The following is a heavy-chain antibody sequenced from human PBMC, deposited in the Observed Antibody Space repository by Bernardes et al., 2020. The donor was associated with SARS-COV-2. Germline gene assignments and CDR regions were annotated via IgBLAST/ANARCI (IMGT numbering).Heavy chain of an antibody. CDR1: GFSLSTSGLC. J-gene: IGHJ6*02. CDR3: ARRRYYYGMDV. Sequence: SGPTQVKPTQTLTLTCTFSGFSLSTSGLCVSWIRQPPGTALAWLALIDWDDDKYYSTSLKTRLTISKDTSKNQVVLTMTNMDPVDTATYYCARRRYYYGMDVWGQGTTVTVSS. V-gene: IGHV2-70*01. CDR2: IDWDDDK.